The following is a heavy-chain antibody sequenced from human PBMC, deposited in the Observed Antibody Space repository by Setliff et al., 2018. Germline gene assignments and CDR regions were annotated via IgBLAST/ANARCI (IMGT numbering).Heavy chain of an antibody. Sequence: ASVKVSCKASGYTFISYGISWLRQAPGQGFEWMGWISTNNGKTEYSQKVQGRVTMTTDRSTSTIYMELRSLRSDDTAMYYCARDAPYTNTWRYFDHWGQGTLVT. J-gene: IGHJ4*02. CDR2: ISTNNGKT. V-gene: IGHV1-18*01. D-gene: IGHD6-13*01. CDR1: GYTFISYG. CDR3: ARDAPYTNTWRYFDH.